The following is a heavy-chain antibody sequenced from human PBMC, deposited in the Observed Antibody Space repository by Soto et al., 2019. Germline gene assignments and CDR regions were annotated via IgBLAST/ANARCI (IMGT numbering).Heavy chain of an antibody. CDR1: GFRFSIYS. J-gene: IGHJ4*02. V-gene: IGHV3-48*02. Sequence: EVQLVESGRALIQRGGSLTLSCAASGFRFSIYSMNWVRQAPGKGLEWSAYITSDTKTIKYAESVKGRFTISRDNAKNSVYLQMDNLSDEDTAVYYCARSVEGHFDYWGQGTVVTVSS. D-gene: IGHD6-19*01. CDR2: ITSDTKTI. CDR3: ARSVEGHFDY.